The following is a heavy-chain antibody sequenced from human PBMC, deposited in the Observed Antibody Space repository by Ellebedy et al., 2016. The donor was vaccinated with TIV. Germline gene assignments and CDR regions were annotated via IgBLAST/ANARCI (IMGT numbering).Heavy chain of an antibody. V-gene: IGHV4-61*01. J-gene: IGHJ4*02. Sequence: MPSETLSLTCTVSGGSVSSGSYSWTWIRQSPGKGLEWIGYIYYSGSTNYNPSLKSRVTISVDSAHNQFSLRLSSVTAADTAVYYCARHEPNYYDTSGLRGYFAYWGQGTLVTVSS. CDR2: IYYSGST. CDR3: ARHEPNYYDTSGLRGYFAY. D-gene: IGHD3-22*01. CDR1: GGSVSSGSYS.